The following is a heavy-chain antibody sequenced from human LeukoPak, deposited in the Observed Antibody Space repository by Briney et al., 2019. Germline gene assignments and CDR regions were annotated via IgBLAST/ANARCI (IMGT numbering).Heavy chain of an antibody. V-gene: IGHV4-59*08. CDR1: GGSISSYY. CDR3: ARLPDSSGWYFDY. D-gene: IGHD6-19*01. J-gene: IGHJ4*02. CDR2: IYYSGST. Sequence: PSETLSLTCTVSGGSISSYYWSWIRQPPGKGLEWIGYIYYSGSTNYNPSLKSRVTISVDTSKNQFSLKLCSVTAPDTAVYYCARLPDSSGWYFDYWGQGTLVTVSS.